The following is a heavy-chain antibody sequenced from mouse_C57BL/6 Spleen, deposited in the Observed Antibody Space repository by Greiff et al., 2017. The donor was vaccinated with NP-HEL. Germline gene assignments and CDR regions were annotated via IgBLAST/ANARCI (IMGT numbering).Heavy chain of an antibody. CDR3: ARELPTPYYAMDY. Sequence: EVKLVESGGGLVKPGGSLKLSCAASGFTFSSYAMSWVRQTPEKRLEWVATISDGGSYTYYPDNVKGRFTISRDNAKNNLYLQMSHLKSEDTAMYYCARELPTPYYAMDYWGQGTSVTVSS. D-gene: IGHD5-5*01. V-gene: IGHV5-4*01. J-gene: IGHJ4*01. CDR1: GFTFSSYA. CDR2: ISDGGSYT.